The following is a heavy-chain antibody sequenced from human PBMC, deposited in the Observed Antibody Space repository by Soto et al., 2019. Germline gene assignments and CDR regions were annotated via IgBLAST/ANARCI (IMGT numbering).Heavy chain of an antibody. Sequence: SVKVSFKASGGTFSSYAISWVRQAPGQGLEWMGGIIPIFGTANYAQKFQGRVTITADESTSTAYMELSSLRSEDTAVYYCARDMSVPEVDTAMATVGMDVWGQGTTVTVSS. CDR2: IIPIFGTA. CDR3: ARDMSVPEVDTAMATVGMDV. CDR1: GGTFSSYA. J-gene: IGHJ6*02. D-gene: IGHD5-18*01. V-gene: IGHV1-69*13.